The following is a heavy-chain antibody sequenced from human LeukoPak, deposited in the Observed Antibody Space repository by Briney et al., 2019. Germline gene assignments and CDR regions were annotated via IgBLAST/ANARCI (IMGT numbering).Heavy chain of an antibody. CDR2: IYSGGST. V-gene: IGHV3-53*01. CDR1: TFIVSSSH. Sequence: GGSLRLSCAASTFIVSSSHMTWVRQTPGKGLEWVSVIYSGGSTFYADSVKGRLTISRDNSRNTLYLQMNSLRAEDTAVYYCARGRNYFPIDYWGQGTLVTVSS. J-gene: IGHJ4*02. CDR3: ARGRNYFPIDY. D-gene: IGHD2/OR15-2a*01.